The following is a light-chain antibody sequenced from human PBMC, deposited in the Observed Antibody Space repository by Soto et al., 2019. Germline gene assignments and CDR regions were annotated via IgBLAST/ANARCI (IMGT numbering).Light chain of an antibody. CDR1: QSVSNNY. CDR3: QQYSSSRT. J-gene: IGKJ1*01. Sequence: EIVLTQFPGTLSLSLGERASLXWRASQSVSNNYLAWYQQKPGQAPRLLIYGASNRATGIPDRFSGSGSETDFTLTITRLEPEDFAVYYCQQYSSSRTFGQGTKVDI. CDR2: GAS. V-gene: IGKV3-20*01.